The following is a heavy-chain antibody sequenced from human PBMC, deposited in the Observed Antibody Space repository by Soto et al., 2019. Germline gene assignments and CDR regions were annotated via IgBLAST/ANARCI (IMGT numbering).Heavy chain of an antibody. V-gene: IGHV1-69*06. CDR1: GRSFSSDG. CDR2: IIPVFGNT. Sequence: QLQLDQSGPEVKKPGSSVKVSCKASGRSFSSDGVSWVRQAPGQGLEWMGGIIPVFGNTKYVQRFQGRLTITADKSTSTVYMEMSSLSSEDTAVYFCARGQYYSSGSAATSYFYFGIDVWGQGTTVIVSS. D-gene: IGHD3-10*01. J-gene: IGHJ6*02. CDR3: ARGQYYSSGSAATSYFYFGIDV.